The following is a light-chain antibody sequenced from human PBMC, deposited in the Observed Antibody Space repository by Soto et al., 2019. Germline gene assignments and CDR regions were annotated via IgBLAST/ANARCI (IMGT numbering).Light chain of an antibody. Sequence: QSALTQPASVSGSPGQSITISCTGTSSDVGFYNLVSWCHQYPGKAPKLILYAGTKRPSGLSTRFSGSMSGSTASLTISGLQAEDEGNYYCCSYATSDTLLFGGGTKVTVL. CDR2: AGT. CDR1: SSDVGFYNL. V-gene: IGLV2-23*01. CDR3: CSYATSDTLL. J-gene: IGLJ2*01.